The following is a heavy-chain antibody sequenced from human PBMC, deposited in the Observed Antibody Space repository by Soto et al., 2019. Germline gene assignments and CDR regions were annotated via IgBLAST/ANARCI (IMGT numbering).Heavy chain of an antibody. V-gene: IGHV1-69*01. CDR3: ARSQGSSTSLEIYYYYYYGMDV. J-gene: IGHJ6*02. CDR2: IIPIPDTT. D-gene: IGHD2-2*01. CDR1: GGTFSSYA. Sequence: QVQLVQSGAEVKKPGSSVKVSCKASGGTFSSYAISWVRQAPGQGLEWMGGIIPIPDTTTYAQKFQGRVTITADESTSTAYMELSSLRSEDTAVYYCARSQGSSTSLEIYYYYYYGMDVWGQGTTVTVSS.